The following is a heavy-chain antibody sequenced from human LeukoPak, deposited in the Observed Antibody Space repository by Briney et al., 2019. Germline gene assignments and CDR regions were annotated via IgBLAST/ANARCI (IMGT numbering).Heavy chain of an antibody. CDR1: GYRFTSYW. V-gene: IGHV5-51*01. CDR2: IYPGDSDT. CDR3: ARPDYYDSSGYYYVGAFDI. Sequence: LGESLKISCKGSGYRFTSYWIGWVRQMPGKGLEWMGIIYPGDSDTRYSPSFQGQVTISADKSVSTAYLQWSSLKASDTAMYYCARPDYYDSSGYYYVGAFDIWGQGTMVTVSS. D-gene: IGHD3-22*01. J-gene: IGHJ3*02.